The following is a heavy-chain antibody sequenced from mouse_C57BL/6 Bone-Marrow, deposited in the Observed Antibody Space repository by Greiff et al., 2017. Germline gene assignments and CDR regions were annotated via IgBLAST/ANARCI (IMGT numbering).Heavy chain of an antibody. V-gene: IGHV1-15*01. Sequence: VKLQESGAELVRPGASVTLSCKASGYTFTDYEMHWVKQTPVHGLEWIGAIAPETGGTAYNQKFKGKALLTADKSSRTAYMELRSLTSEDSAVYYGTRTTVDAMDYWGQGTSVTVSS. CDR3: TRTTVDAMDY. CDR1: GYTFTDYE. D-gene: IGHD1-1*01. J-gene: IGHJ4*01. CDR2: IAPETGGT.